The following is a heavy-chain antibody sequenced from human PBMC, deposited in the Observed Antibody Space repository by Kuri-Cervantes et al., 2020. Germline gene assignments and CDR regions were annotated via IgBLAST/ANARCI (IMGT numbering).Heavy chain of an antibody. CDR3: AKAAGDGSGPFVMNFDY. CDR1: GFTFSSYS. J-gene: IGHJ4*02. D-gene: IGHD3-10*01. Sequence: GGSLRLSCAASGFTFSSYSMNWVRQTPGKGLEWVSSISSDGNSIYQPESLKGRFTISRDNAKNSLYLQMNSLKAEDTALYYCAKAAGDGSGPFVMNFDYWGQGALVTVSS. CDR2: ISSDGNSI. V-gene: IGHV3-21*03.